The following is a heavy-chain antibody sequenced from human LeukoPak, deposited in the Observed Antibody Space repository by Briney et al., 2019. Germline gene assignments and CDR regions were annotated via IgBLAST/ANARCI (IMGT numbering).Heavy chain of an antibody. Sequence: PSETLSLTCAVYGGSFSGYYWSWIRQPPGKGLEWIGEINHSGSTNYNPSLKSRVTISVDTSKNQFSLKLSSVTAADTAVYYCARVTYYYGSGSYGYYYYYMDVWGKGTTVTVSS. J-gene: IGHJ6*03. D-gene: IGHD3-10*01. V-gene: IGHV4-34*01. CDR1: GGSFSGYY. CDR3: ARVTYYYGSGSYGYYYYYMDV. CDR2: INHSGST.